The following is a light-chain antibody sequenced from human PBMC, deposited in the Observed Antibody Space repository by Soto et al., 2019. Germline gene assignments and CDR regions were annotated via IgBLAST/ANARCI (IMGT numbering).Light chain of an antibody. CDR1: QSVSSD. V-gene: IGKV3-15*01. CDR2: GAY. Sequence: EIVMTQSPATLSVSPGERPTLSCRASQSVSSDLALYQQKPGQAPRLLIYGAYTRATGLPARFSGSGSGTEFTLTINGLQSEDLAVYYCQQYNKWPKTFGQGTKVEIK. J-gene: IGKJ1*01. CDR3: QQYNKWPKT.